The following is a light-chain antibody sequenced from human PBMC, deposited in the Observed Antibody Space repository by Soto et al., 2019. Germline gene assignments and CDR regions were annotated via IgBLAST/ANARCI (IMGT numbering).Light chain of an antibody. V-gene: IGKV3-15*01. Sequence: EIVMTQSPATLSVSPGERATLSCRASQSVSSNLAWYQQKPGQAPRLLIYGASTRATGIPARFSGSVSGTEFTLTISSLQSEDFAFYYCQQYTNWPLTFGGGTKVDIK. CDR3: QQYTNWPLT. CDR2: GAS. CDR1: QSVSSN. J-gene: IGKJ4*01.